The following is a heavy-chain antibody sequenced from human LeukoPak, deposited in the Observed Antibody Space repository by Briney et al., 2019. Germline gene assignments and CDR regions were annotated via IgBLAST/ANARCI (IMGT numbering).Heavy chain of an antibody. V-gene: IGHV3-53*01. D-gene: IGHD4-11*01. CDR2: FYSGGSS. CDR3: ARGGRDYSNYWFDP. Sequence: PGGSLRLSCAASGFSVSTNYMSWVRRAPGQGLEWGSVFYSGGSSYYADSVKGRFTTSRDSSKNTLYLQMSSLRAEDTAVYFCARGGRDYSNYWFDPWGQGILVTVSS. J-gene: IGHJ5*02. CDR1: GFSVSTNY.